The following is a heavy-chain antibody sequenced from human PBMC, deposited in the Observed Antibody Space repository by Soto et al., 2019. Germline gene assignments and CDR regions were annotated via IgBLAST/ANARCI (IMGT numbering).Heavy chain of an antibody. CDR3: AKGDRGYCSGGSCYLGDY. CDR1: GFIFSNYA. Sequence: EVQLLESRGGLVQPGGSLRLSCAASGFIFSNYAMNWVRQAPGKGLEWVSAISASGSTAYYADSVKGRFTISRDNSKNTLFLQMNSLGAEDTAVYYCAKGDRGYCSGGSCYLGDYWSQGTLVTVSS. CDR2: ISASGSTA. V-gene: IGHV3-23*01. J-gene: IGHJ4*02. D-gene: IGHD2-15*01.